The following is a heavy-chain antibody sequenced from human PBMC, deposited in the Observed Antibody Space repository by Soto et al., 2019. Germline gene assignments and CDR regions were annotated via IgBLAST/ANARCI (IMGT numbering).Heavy chain of an antibody. Sequence: QVQLQESGPRLVKPSQTLSLSCAVSGGSIISASYSWNWIRQSPGRGLEWIGHIYSSGSTYYNPSLKRRVSISVDTSNNQFSLKLTSVTAADTAVYFCAREDAASIERWFDAWGQGILVTVSS. CDR3: AREDAASIERWFDA. CDR2: IYSSGST. V-gene: IGHV4-31*11. CDR1: GGSIISASYS. D-gene: IGHD5-18*01. J-gene: IGHJ5*02.